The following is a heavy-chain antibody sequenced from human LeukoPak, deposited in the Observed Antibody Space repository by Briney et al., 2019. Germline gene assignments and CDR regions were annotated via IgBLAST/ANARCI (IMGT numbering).Heavy chain of an antibody. CDR1: VYTFTGYY. V-gene: IGHV1-2*02. J-gene: IGHJ4*02. Sequence: ASVKVSCKASVYTFTGYYMHWVRQPPGPGLEWMGWINPNSGGTNYAHKFQGRVTMTRDTSISTAYMELSRLRSDDTAVYYCARADILTGYYAPQPAFDYWGQGTLVTVSS. CDR3: ARADILTGYYAPQPAFDY. CDR2: INPNSGGT. D-gene: IGHD3-9*01.